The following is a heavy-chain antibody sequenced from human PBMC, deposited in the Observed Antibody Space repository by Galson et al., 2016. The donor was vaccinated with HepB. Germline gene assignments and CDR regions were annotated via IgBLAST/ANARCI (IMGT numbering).Heavy chain of an antibody. CDR3: ARDPGFRNGMNV. CDR2: IWYDGSKK. CDR1: GFTLSSYG. D-gene: IGHD1-1*01. V-gene: IGHV3-33*01. Sequence: SLRLSCAASGFTLSSYGMHWVRQAPGKGLEWVAHIWYDGSKKYYADSVKGRFTISRDNSKNTLYLQMNNLRAEDTAVYYCARDPGFRNGMNVWGQGTLVTVSS. J-gene: IGHJ4*02.